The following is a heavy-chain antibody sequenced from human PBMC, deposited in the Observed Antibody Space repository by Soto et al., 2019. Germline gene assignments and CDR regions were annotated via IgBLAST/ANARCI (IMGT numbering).Heavy chain of an antibody. CDR3: PREFVYGDYGGWFDP. J-gene: IGHJ5*02. CDR1: GGSFSSGDYY. V-gene: IGHV4-31*03. D-gene: IGHD4-17*01. CDR2: IYYSGST. Sequence: SETLSLTCPVSGGSFSSGDYYWSLIRQHPGKGLEWIGYIYYSGSTYYNPSLRSRVTISVDTSTKQFSLKLTYVTAADTALYYCPREFVYGDYGGWFDPSGQGTQVTVSS.